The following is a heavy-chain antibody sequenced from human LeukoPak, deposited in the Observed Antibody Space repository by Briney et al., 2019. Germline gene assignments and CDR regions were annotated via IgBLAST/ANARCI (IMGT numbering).Heavy chain of an antibody. D-gene: IGHD2-21*01. CDR3: ARQALWFFDH. CDR1: GGSISSNSNY. Sequence: KSLETLSLTCTVSGGSISSNSNYWAWIRQPPGRGLEWIGSVSYGGSTYYSPSLESRVTISVDTSKNQFSLKLSSVTAADTAVYYCARQALWFFDHWGQGTLVTVSS. V-gene: IGHV4-39*01. CDR2: VSYGGST. J-gene: IGHJ4*02.